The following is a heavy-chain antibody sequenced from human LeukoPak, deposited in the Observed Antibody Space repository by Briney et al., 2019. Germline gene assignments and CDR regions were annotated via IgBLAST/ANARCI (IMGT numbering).Heavy chain of an antibody. Sequence: PSETLSLTCAVPGYSISSGYYWGWIRQPPGKGLEWIGSIYHSGSTYYNPSLKSRVTISVDTSKNQFSLKLSSVTAADTAVYYCARGEVPAAINHFDYWGQGTLVTVSS. J-gene: IGHJ4*02. CDR2: IYHSGST. V-gene: IGHV4-38-2*01. CDR3: ARGEVPAAINHFDY. CDR1: GYSISSGYY. D-gene: IGHD2-2*01.